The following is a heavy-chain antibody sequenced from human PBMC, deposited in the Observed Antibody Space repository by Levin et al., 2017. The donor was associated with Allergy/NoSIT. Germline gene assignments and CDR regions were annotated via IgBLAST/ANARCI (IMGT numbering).Heavy chain of an antibody. CDR1: GFTFSSYS. D-gene: IGHD7-27*01. V-gene: IGHV3-21*01. Sequence: GGSLRLSCAASGFTFSSYSMNWVRQAPGKGLEWVSSISSSSSYIYYADSVKGRFTISRDNAKNSLYLQMNSLRAEDTAVYYCARDMTPGDFALNDAFDIWGQGTMVTVSS. CDR3: ARDMTPGDFALNDAFDI. CDR2: ISSSSSYI. J-gene: IGHJ3*02.